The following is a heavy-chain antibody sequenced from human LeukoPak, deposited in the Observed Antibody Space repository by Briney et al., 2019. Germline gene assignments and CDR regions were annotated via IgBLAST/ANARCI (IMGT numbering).Heavy chain of an antibody. Sequence: PGGSLRLSCAASGFTFSSYSMNWVRQAPGKGLEWVSAISGSGGSTYYADSVKGRFTISRDNSKNTLYLQMNSLRAEDTAVYYCAKHYDSSSYWGYWGQGTLVTVSS. CDR3: AKHYDSSSYWGY. V-gene: IGHV3-23*01. CDR2: ISGSGGST. J-gene: IGHJ4*02. D-gene: IGHD3-22*01. CDR1: GFTFSSYS.